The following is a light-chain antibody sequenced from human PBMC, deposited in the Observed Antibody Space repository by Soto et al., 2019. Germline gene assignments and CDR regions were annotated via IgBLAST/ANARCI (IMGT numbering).Light chain of an antibody. CDR1: SSNIGSNT. Sequence: QSVLTQSPSASVTPGQRVTISCSGSSSNIGSNTVNWYQQLPGTAPKLLIYTNNQRPSGVPDRFSGSKSGTSASLAISGLQSEDEADYYCAAWDDSLDGRVFGTGTKVTVL. CDR3: AAWDDSLDGRV. J-gene: IGLJ1*01. CDR2: TNN. V-gene: IGLV1-44*01.